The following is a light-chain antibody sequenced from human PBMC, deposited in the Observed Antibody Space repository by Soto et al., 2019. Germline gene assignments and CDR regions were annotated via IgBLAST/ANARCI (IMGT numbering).Light chain of an antibody. CDR2: ENY. Sequence: QSVLTQPPSVSAAPGQKVTICCSGSSSDIGRNDVSWYKHLPRTAPKLLIDENYKRPSGIPDRFSGSKSGTSATLGITGLQTWDEAAYYCGTWDSSLTTFVFGTGTKVTVL. V-gene: IGLV1-51*02. J-gene: IGLJ1*01. CDR3: GTWDSSLTTFV. CDR1: SSDIGRND.